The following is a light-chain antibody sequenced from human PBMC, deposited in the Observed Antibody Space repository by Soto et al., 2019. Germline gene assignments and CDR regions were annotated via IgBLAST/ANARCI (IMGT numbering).Light chain of an antibody. CDR3: QQSDSTPYT. Sequence: DLQMTQSPSSLSASVGDRVTITCRASQTISTYLNWYQQKPGKAPRLLIYDASSLLSGVPSRFSGSGSGTDFTLTIASLQPEDFSTYYCQQSDSTPYTFGQWTKVEI. CDR2: DAS. J-gene: IGKJ2*01. CDR1: QTISTY. V-gene: IGKV1-39*01.